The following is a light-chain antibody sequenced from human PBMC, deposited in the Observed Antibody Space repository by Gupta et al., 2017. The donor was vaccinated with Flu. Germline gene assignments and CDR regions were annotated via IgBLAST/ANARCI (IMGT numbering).Light chain of an antibody. CDR2: QAP. V-gene: IGKV3-11*01. CDR1: LNIYNY. J-gene: IGKJ4*01. Sequence: EVVLTQSPATLSLSPGERATLSCRASLNIYNYLAWYQQKPGQAPRLLISQAPNRATGVPARFSGSGFGTDFTLTISSLEPEDFAVYYCHQRSRWPPLTFGGGTKVEIK. CDR3: HQRSRWPPLT.